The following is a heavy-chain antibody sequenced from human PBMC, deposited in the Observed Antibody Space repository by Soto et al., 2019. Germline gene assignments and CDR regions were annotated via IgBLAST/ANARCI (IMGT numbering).Heavy chain of an antibody. V-gene: IGHV3-30-3*01. D-gene: IGHD3-10*01. CDR1: GFTFSSYA. Sequence: GGSLRLSCAASGFTFSSYAMHWVRQAPGKGLEWVAVISYDGSNKYYADSVKGRFTISRDNSKNTLYLQMNSLRAEDTAVYYCARDSYGSGSPNWFDPWGQGTLVTVSS. CDR3: ARDSYGSGSPNWFDP. J-gene: IGHJ5*02. CDR2: ISYDGSNK.